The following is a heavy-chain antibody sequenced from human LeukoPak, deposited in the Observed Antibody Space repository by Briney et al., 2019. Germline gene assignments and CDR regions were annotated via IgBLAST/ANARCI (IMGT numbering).Heavy chain of an antibody. CDR2: INPNSGGT. D-gene: IGHD3-9*01. CDR3: ARDAYYDILTGPWEDWFDP. J-gene: IGHJ5*02. V-gene: IGHV1-2*06. Sequence: GASVKVSCKASGYTFTGYYMHWVRQAPGQGLEWMGRINPNSGGTNYAQKFQGRVTMTRDTSISTAYMELTRLRSDDTAGYYFARDAYYDILTGPWEDWFDPWGQGTLVTVSS. CDR1: GYTFTGYY.